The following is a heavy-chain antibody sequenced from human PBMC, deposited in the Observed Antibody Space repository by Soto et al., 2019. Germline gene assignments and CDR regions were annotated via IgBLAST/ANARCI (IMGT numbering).Heavy chain of an antibody. D-gene: IGHD5-12*01. V-gene: IGHV3-48*01. J-gene: IGHJ5*02. CDR3: ARGYSGYERYNWFDP. Sequence: GGSLRLSCAASGFTFSSYSMNWVRQAPGKGLEWVSYISSSSSTIYYADSVKGRFTISRDNAKNSLYLQMNSLRAEDTAVYYCARGYSGYERYNWFDPWGQGTLVTVSS. CDR2: ISSSSSTI. CDR1: GFTFSSYS.